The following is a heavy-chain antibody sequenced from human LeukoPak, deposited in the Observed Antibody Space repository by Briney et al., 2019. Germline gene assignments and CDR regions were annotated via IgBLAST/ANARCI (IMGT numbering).Heavy chain of an antibody. Sequence: PSETLSLTCTVSGGSISSYYWSWIRQPPGKGLEWIGYIYYSGSTNYNPSFKSRVTISVDTSKNQFSLQLNSVTPEDTAVYYCARELLLGGTGSPVGFDYWGQGTLVTVSS. J-gene: IGHJ4*02. V-gene: IGHV4-59*12. CDR1: GGSISSYY. D-gene: IGHD3-16*01. CDR3: ARELLLGGTGSPVGFDY. CDR2: IYYSGST.